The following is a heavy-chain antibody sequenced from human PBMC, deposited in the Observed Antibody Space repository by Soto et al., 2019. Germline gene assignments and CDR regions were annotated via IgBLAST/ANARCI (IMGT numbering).Heavy chain of an antibody. Sequence: EVQLVESGGGLVKPGGSLRLSCAASGFTFSNAWMSWVRQAPGKGLEWVGRIKSKTDGGTTHYAAPGKGRFTNSSDDSKNTLYLQMNSLKTEDSAVYYCTTWVVVVPAAMDVWGQGTTVTVSS. D-gene: IGHD2-2*01. CDR3: TTWVVVVPAAMDV. CDR2: IKSKTDGGTT. CDR1: GFTFSNAW. V-gene: IGHV3-15*01. J-gene: IGHJ6*02.